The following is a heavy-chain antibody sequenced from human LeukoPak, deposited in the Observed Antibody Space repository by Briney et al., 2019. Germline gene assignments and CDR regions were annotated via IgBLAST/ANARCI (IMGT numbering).Heavy chain of an antibody. D-gene: IGHD2-15*01. V-gene: IGHV3-30-3*01. CDR1: GFTFSSYA. J-gene: IGHJ3*02. Sequence: PGGSLRLSCAASGFTFSSYAMHWVRQAPGKGLEWVAVISYDGSNKYYADSVKGRFTISRDNSKNTLYLQMNSLRAEDTAVYYCAREKDRTIHAFDIWGQGTMVTVSS. CDR3: AREKDRTIHAFDI. CDR2: ISYDGSNK.